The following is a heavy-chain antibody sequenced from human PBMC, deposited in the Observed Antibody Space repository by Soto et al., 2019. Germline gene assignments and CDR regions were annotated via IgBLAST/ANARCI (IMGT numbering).Heavy chain of an antibody. J-gene: IGHJ4*02. V-gene: IGHV3-23*01. Sequence: PGGSLRLSCAASGFTFSSYAMSWVRQAPGKGLEWVSAISGSGGSTYYADSVKVRFTISRDNSKNTLYLQMNRLRAEDTTVYYCAKDRRSAYYDFWSGFDYWGQGTLVTVSS. D-gene: IGHD3-3*01. CDR2: ISGSGGST. CDR3: AKDRRSAYYDFWSGFDY. CDR1: GFTFSSYA.